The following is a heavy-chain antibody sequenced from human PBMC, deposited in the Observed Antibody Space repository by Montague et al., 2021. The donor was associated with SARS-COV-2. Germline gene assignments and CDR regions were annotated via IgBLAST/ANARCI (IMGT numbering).Heavy chain of an antibody. Sequence: CAISGDSVWSNTAAWNWIRQSPSGGLEWLGRTNYRSKWTSDYATXVEGRISIDPDTSKNQFFQHLRSVTPEDTGVYYCVRDTGSAQAGFDAWGQGTLVTVSS. V-gene: IGHV6-1*01. CDR2: TNYRSKWTS. CDR3: VRDTGSAQAGFDA. J-gene: IGHJ4*02. CDR1: GDSVWSNTAA. D-gene: IGHD4-17*01.